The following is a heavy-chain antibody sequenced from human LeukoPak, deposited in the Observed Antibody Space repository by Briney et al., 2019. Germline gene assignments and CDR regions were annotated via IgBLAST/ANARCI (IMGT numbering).Heavy chain of an antibody. J-gene: IGHJ4*02. CDR1: GYTFTCYY. Sequence: GASVRVSCKASGYTFTCYYMHWVRQAPGQGLEWMGWINPNSGGTNYAQKFQGRVTMTRDTSISTAYVELSRLRSDDTAVYYCGYSSSSPPQFDYWGQGTLVTVSS. CDR3: GYSSSSPPQFDY. V-gene: IGHV1-2*02. CDR2: INPNSGGT. D-gene: IGHD6-6*01.